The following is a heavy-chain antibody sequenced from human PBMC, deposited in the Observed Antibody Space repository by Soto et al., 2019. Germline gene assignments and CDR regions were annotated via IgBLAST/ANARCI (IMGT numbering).Heavy chain of an antibody. CDR2: ISYDGSNK. J-gene: IGHJ4*02. D-gene: IGHD3-10*01. Sequence: QVQLVESGGGVVQPGRSLRLSCAASGFTFSSYGMHWVRQAPGKGLEWVAVISYDGSNKYYADSVKGRFTISRDNSKNTLYLQKNRLGAEDTAVYYWAKAPRRPGSSSLYYFDYWGQGTLVTVSS. V-gene: IGHV3-30*18. CDR3: AKAPRRPGSSSLYYFDY. CDR1: GFTFSSYG.